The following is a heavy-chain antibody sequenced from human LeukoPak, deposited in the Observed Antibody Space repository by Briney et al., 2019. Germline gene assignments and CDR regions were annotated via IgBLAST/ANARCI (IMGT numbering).Heavy chain of an antibody. Sequence: GGSLRLSCAASGFTFSNYWMTWVRQAPGKGLEWVANIKQDGSEKYYVDSVKGRFTISRDNAKNSLYLQMNSLRAEDTAVYYCARDFLVGATSRPYYMDVWGKGTTVTVSS. CDR3: ARDFLVGATSRPYYMDV. D-gene: IGHD1-26*01. CDR2: IKQDGSEK. J-gene: IGHJ6*03. CDR1: GFTFSNYW. V-gene: IGHV3-7*01.